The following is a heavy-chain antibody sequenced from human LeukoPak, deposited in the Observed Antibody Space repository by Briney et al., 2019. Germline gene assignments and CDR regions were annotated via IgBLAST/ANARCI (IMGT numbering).Heavy chain of an antibody. CDR3: AKGRWGLTINNFDL. CDR2: ISDRGDST. D-gene: IGHD2-21*02. V-gene: IGHV3-23*01. J-gene: IGHJ3*01. Sequence: GGSLRLSCAASGFSLTTYAMGWVRQAPGKGLEWVSVISDRGDSTYYADSVKGRFTISRDSSKNTLYLQMNSLGGEDAALYYCAKGRWGLTINNFDLWGQGTMVTVSS. CDR1: GFSLTTYA.